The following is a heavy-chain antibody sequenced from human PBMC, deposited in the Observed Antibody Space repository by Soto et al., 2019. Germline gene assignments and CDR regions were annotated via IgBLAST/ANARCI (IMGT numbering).Heavy chain of an antibody. D-gene: IGHD1-7*01. V-gene: IGHV4-34*01. CDR1: GGSFSGYY. Sequence: PSETLSLTRAGYGGSFSGYYWSWIRQPPGKGLEWIGEINHSGSTNYNPSLKSRVTISVDTSKNQFSLKLSSVTAADTAVYYCARSQSSWFITGTKKLPLDYWGRGTLVIVSS. CDR3: ARSQSSWFITGTKKLPLDY. J-gene: IGHJ4*02. CDR2: INHSGST.